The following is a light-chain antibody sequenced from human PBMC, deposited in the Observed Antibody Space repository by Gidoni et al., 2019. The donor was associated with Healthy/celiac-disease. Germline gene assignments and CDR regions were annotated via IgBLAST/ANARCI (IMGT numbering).Light chain of an antibody. CDR3: QQYGSSPYS. CDR2: GAS. J-gene: IGKJ2*03. Sequence: EIVLTQSPGTPSLSPGERATLSGRASQSVSSSYLAWYQQKPGQAPRLLIYGASSRATGIPDRCSGSGSGTDFTLTISRLEPEDFAVYYCQQYGSSPYSFGQGTKLEIK. CDR1: QSVSSSY. V-gene: IGKV3-20*01.